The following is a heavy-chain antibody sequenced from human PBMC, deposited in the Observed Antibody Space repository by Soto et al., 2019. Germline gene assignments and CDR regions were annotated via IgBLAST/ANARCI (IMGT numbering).Heavy chain of an antibody. Sequence: ASVKVSCKASGYTFTSYYMHWVRQAPGQGLEWMGIINPSGGSTSYAQKFQGRVTMTRDTSTSTVYMELSSLRSEDTAVYYCARASSSSNYDFWSGFGNWFDPWGQGTLVTV. D-gene: IGHD3-3*01. V-gene: IGHV1-46*01. CDR2: INPSGGST. J-gene: IGHJ5*02. CDR1: GYTFTSYY. CDR3: ARASSSSNYDFWSGFGNWFDP.